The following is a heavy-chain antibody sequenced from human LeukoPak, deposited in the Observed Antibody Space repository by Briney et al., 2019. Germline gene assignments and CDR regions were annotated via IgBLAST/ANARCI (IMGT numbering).Heavy chain of an antibody. V-gene: IGHV4-59*01. CDR1: GGSISSYY. J-gene: IGHJ4*02. CDR3: ARGGEYYYDSSGYPVR. Sequence: SETLSLTCTVSGGSISSYYWSWIRQPPGKGLEWIGYIYYSGSTNYNPSLKSRVTISVDTSKNQFSLKLSSVTAADTAVYYCARGGEYYYDSSGYPVRWGQGTLVTVSS. CDR2: IYYSGST. D-gene: IGHD3-22*01.